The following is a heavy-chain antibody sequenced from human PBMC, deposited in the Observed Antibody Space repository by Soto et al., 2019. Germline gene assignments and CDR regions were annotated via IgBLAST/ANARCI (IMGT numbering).Heavy chain of an antibody. V-gene: IGHV3-7*01. CDR1: GFTFSNYW. CDR2: IKPEGGEE. CDR3: VRDAHRGGDYDY. Sequence: EVQLVESGGGLVQPGGSLRLSCSASGFTFSNYWMNWVRQAPGKGLEWVANIKPEGGEEYYVDSVKGRFTISRDNAKNSLYLQMNNLRDDVTALYYCVRDAHRGGDYDYWGQGALVTVSS. D-gene: IGHD3-16*01. J-gene: IGHJ4*02.